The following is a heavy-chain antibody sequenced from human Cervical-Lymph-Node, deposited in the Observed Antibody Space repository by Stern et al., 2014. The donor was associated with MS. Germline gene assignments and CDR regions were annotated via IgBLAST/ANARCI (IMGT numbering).Heavy chain of an antibody. CDR3: AGETGSPYGMDV. CDR1: GYTFTSYG. Sequence: VQLVEAGAEVKKPGASVKVSCKDSGYTFTSYGISWVRKAPGQGLEWMGRISAYTGNTNYAQKLQGRVTMTTDTSTSTAYMELRSLRSDDTAVYYCAGETGSPYGMDVWGQGTTVTVSS. D-gene: IGHD1-1*01. J-gene: IGHJ6*02. CDR2: ISAYTGNT. V-gene: IGHV1-18*01.